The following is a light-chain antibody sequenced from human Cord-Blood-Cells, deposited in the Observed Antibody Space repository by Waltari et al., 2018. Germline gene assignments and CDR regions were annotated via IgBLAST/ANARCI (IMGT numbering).Light chain of an antibody. Sequence: DIQMTQSPSSLSASVGDRVTITCRASQSISSYLNWYQQKPGKAPKLLIYAAYSLQSGVPSRFSGSGSGTDFTLTISSLQPEDFATYYCQQSYSTPRGFGPGTKVDIK. J-gene: IGKJ3*01. CDR2: AAY. CDR1: QSISSY. CDR3: QQSYSTPRG. V-gene: IGKV1-39*01.